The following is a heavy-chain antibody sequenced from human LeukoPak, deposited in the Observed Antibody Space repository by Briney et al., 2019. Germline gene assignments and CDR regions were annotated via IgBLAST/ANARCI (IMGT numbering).Heavy chain of an antibody. J-gene: IGHJ5*02. D-gene: IGHD3-3*01. Sequence: SVKVSCKASGGTFSSYAISWVRQAPGQGLEWMGGIIPIFGTANYAQKFQGRVTITADESTSTAYMELSSLRSEDTAVYYCARGVLRFLEWLLSWGQGTLVTVSS. CDR1: GGTFSSYA. V-gene: IGHV1-69*13. CDR3: ARGVLRFLEWLLS. CDR2: IIPIFGTA.